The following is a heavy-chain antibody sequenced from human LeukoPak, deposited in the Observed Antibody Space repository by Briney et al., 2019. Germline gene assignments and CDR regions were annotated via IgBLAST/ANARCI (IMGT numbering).Heavy chain of an antibody. D-gene: IGHD1-26*01. J-gene: IGHJ4*02. V-gene: IGHV3-30*04. Sequence: GGSLRLSCAASGFTFSSYAMHWVRQAPGKGLEWVAVISYDGSNKYYADSVKGRFTISRDNSKNTLYLQMNSLRAEDTAVYYCARDRGGATPGYFDYWGQGTLVTVSS. CDR2: ISYDGSNK. CDR3: ARDRGGATPGYFDY. CDR1: GFTFSSYA.